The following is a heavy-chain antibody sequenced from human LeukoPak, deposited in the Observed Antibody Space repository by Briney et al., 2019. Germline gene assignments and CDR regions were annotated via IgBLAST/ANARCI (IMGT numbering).Heavy chain of an antibody. D-gene: IGHD3-22*01. Sequence: PGGSLRLSCAASGVTFSRYAMSWGRQAPGKGLEWVSDISGSVGSTYYADSVKGRFSISRDNSRNTLYLQMNSLRAEDTAVYYCAKGGSFYYDTSGYLYWGQGTLVTVSS. J-gene: IGHJ4*02. CDR1: GVTFSRYA. V-gene: IGHV3-23*01. CDR2: ISGSVGST. CDR3: AKGGSFYYDTSGYLY.